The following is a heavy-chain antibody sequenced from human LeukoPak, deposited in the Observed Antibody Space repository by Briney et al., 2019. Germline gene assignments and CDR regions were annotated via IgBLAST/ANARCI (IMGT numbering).Heavy chain of an antibody. Sequence: SETLSLTCTVSGGSISSGGYSWSWIRQPPGKGLEGIGHIYYSQSTYYNPSLKSRVTISVDTSKNQFSLKLSSVTAADTAVYYCARDNHFDCSGGSCYFDYWGQGTLVTVSS. CDR2: IYYSQST. D-gene: IGHD2-15*01. J-gene: IGHJ4*02. V-gene: IGHV4-30-4*07. CDR3: ARDNHFDCSGGSCYFDY. CDR1: GGSISSGGYS.